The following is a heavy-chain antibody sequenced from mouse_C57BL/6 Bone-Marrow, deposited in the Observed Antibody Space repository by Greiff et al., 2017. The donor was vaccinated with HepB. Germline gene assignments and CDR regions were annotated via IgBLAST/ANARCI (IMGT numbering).Heavy chain of an antibody. CDR1: GFTFSSYA. V-gene: IGHV5-4*01. D-gene: IGHD1-3*01. Sequence: DVHLVESGGGLVKPGGSLKLSCAASGFTFSSYAMSWVRQTPEKRLEWVATISDGGSYTYYPDNVKGRFTISRDNAKNNLYLQMSHLKSEDTAMYYCAREGVKAYWGQGTLVTVSA. J-gene: IGHJ3*01. CDR2: ISDGGSYT. CDR3: AREGVKAY.